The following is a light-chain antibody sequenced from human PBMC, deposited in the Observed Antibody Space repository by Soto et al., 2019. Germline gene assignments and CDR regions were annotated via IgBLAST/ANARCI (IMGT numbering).Light chain of an antibody. Sequence: DIQMTQSPSSLSASVGDRVTITCRASQSISSYLHWYQQKPGKAPKLPIYAASSLQSGVPSRFSGSGSGTDFTLTISSLQPEDFATYYCQQSYSTPRTFGQGTKVDIK. V-gene: IGKV1-39*01. CDR2: AAS. CDR3: QQSYSTPRT. J-gene: IGKJ1*01. CDR1: QSISSY.